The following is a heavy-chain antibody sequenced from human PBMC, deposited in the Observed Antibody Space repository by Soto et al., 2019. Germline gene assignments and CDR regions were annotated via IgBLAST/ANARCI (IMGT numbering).Heavy chain of an antibody. V-gene: IGHV1-46*01. J-gene: IGHJ4*02. CDR1: GYTFTSYY. CDR3: ARGYHSSGFPPLVDY. CDR2: INPSGGST. D-gene: IGHD3-22*01. Sequence: ASVRVSCKASGYTFTSYYMHWVRQAPGQGLEWMGIINPSGGSTSYAQKFQGRVTMTRDTSTSTVYMELSSLRSEDTAVYYCARGYHSSGFPPLVDYWGQGTLVTVSS.